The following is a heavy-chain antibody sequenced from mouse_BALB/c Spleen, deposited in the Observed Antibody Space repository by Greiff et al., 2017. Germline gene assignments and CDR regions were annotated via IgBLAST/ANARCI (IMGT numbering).Heavy chain of an antibody. CDR3: TRGLITTVVGPPAY. V-gene: IGHV1-5*01. CDR1: GYSFTSYW. CDR2: IYPGNSDT. Sequence: VQLQQSGTVLARPGASVKMSCKASGYSFTSYWMHWVKQRPGQGLEWIGAIYPGNSDTSYNQKFKGKAKLTAVTSASTAYMELSSLTNEDSAVYYCTRGLITTVVGPPAYWGQGTLVTVSA. D-gene: IGHD1-1*01. J-gene: IGHJ3*01.